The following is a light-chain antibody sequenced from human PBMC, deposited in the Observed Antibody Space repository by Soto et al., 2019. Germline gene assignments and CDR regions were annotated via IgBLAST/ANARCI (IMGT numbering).Light chain of an antibody. V-gene: IGKV1-39*01. CDR3: QQSYTTPRT. CDR2: GAS. CDR1: QNIRTY. J-gene: IGKJ1*01. Sequence: QMTQSPSSLSASVGARVTITCRASQNIRTYLNWYQQKPGKAPSLLIYGASTLQSGVPSRFSGSASATDFTLTITSLQPEDFATYYCQQSYTTPRTFGQGTKVEIK.